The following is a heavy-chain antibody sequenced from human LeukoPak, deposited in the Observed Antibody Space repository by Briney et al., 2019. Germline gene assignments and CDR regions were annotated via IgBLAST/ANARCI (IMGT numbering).Heavy chain of an antibody. Sequence: GGSLRLSCTASGFTFGDYAMTWVRQAPGKGLEWVGFIRSKIYGGTPEYAASVRGRFTISRDDSEGVAYLQMNSLKTEDTAVYYCTRDQTPYYWGQGTLVTVSS. CDR2: IRSKIYGGTP. CDR1: GFTFGDYA. V-gene: IGHV3-49*04. CDR3: TRDQTPYY. J-gene: IGHJ4*02.